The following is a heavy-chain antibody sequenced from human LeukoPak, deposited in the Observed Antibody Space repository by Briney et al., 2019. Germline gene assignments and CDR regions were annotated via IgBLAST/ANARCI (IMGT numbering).Heavy chain of an antibody. D-gene: IGHD6-13*01. J-gene: IGHJ4*02. CDR3: ARIPPPGMAAAGNDY. Sequence: SGPTLVNPTQTLTLTCTFSGFSLSTSGMCVSWIRQPPGKALEWLARIDWDDDKYYSTSLKTRLTISKDTSKNQVVLTMTNMDPVDTATYYCARIPPPGMAAAGNDYWGQGTLVTVSS. CDR2: IDWDDDK. CDR1: GFSLSTSGMC. V-gene: IGHV2-70*11.